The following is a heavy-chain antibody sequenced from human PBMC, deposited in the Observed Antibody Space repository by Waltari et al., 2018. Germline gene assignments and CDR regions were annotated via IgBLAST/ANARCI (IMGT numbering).Heavy chain of an antibody. CDR1: GGTFSSYA. CDR3: ARVLNPYYYDSSGIYFDY. V-gene: IGHV1-69*01. D-gene: IGHD3-22*01. J-gene: IGHJ4*02. Sequence: QVQLVQSGAEVKKPGSSVKVSCKASGGTFSSYAISWVRPAPGQGLEWMGGIIPLFGTANYSQKFQGRVTITADESTSTAYMELSSLRSEDTSVYYCARVLNPYYYDSSGIYFDYWGQGTLVTVSS. CDR2: IIPLFGTA.